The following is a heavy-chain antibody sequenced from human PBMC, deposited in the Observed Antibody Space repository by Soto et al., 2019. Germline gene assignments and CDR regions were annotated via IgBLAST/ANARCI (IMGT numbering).Heavy chain of an antibody. V-gene: IGHV4-34*01. CDR1: GGSFSGYY. CDR3: ARGPPPVVVVPAAMSNWFDP. Sequence: ETLSLTCAVYGGSFSGYYWSWIRQPPGKGLEWIGEINHSGSTNYNPSLKSRVTISVDTSKNQFSLKLSSVTAADTAVYYCARGPPPVVVVPAAMSNWFDPWGQGTLVTVSS. J-gene: IGHJ5*02. CDR2: INHSGST. D-gene: IGHD2-2*01.